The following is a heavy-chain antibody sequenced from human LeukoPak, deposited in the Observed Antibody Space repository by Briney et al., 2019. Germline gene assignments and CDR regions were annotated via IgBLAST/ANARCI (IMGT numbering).Heavy chain of an antibody. Sequence: SETLSLTCTVSGGSISSCYWSWIRQPAGKGLEWIGHISTSGRTNYNVSLKSRVTMSLDTSKNQFSLKLISVTAADSARYYCAGDYYDRGHFFDYWGQGTLVTVSS. CDR3: AGDYYDRGHFFDY. CDR1: GGSISSCY. V-gene: IGHV4-4*07. CDR2: ISTSGRT. J-gene: IGHJ4*02. D-gene: IGHD3-22*01.